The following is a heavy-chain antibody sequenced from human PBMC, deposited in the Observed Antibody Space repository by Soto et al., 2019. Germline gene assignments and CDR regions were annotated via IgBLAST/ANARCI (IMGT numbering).Heavy chain of an antibody. CDR3: ARRGPGTYFDD. V-gene: IGHV3-23*01. Sequence: GGSLRLSCAASGFTFSSYAMSWVRQAPGKGLEWVSGISGSGGSTYYADSVKGRFTISRDNSRNTLYLQMNSLRAEDTAVYYCARRGPGTYFDDWGQGTLVTVSS. CDR2: ISGSGGST. CDR1: GFTFSSYA. J-gene: IGHJ4*02. D-gene: IGHD6-13*01.